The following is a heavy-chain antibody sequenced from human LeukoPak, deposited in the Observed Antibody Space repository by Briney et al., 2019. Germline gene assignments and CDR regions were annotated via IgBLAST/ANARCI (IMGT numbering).Heavy chain of an antibody. D-gene: IGHD6-19*01. V-gene: IGHV1-18*01. J-gene: IGHJ4*02. Sequence: GASVKVSCKASGYTFTSYGISWVQQAPGQGLEWMGWISAYNGNTNYAQKLQGRVTMTTDTSTSTAYMELRSLRSDDTAVYYCARVPPYSSGWSTDYWGQGTLVTVSS. CDR3: ARVPPYSSGWSTDY. CDR1: GYTFTSYG. CDR2: ISAYNGNT.